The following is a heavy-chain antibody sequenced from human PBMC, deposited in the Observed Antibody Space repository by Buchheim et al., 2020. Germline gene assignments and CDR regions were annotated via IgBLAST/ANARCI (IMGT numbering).Heavy chain of an antibody. CDR3: AKDGLGWELLVYYFDY. V-gene: IGHV3-30*18. J-gene: IGHJ4*02. CDR1: GFTFSNYG. Sequence: QVQLVESGGGVVQPGRSLRLSCAASGFTFSNYGMHWVRQAPGKGLEWVAVISYDGSNKYYADSVKGRFTISRDNSKNTLYLQMNSLRAEDTAVYYCAKDGLGWELLVYYFDYWGQGTL. D-gene: IGHD1-26*01. CDR2: ISYDGSNK.